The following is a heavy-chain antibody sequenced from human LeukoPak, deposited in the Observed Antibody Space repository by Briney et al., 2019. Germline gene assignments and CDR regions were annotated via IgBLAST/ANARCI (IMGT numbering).Heavy chain of an antibody. CDR3: AREPGAVNWFDP. CDR1: GYTFTSHG. CDR2: INPNSGGT. J-gene: IGHJ5*02. D-gene: IGHD1-14*01. V-gene: IGHV1-2*02. Sequence: ASVKVSCKPSGYTFTSHGITWVRQAPGQGLEWMGWINPNSGGTNYAQKFQGRVTMTRDTSISTAYMELSRLRSDDTAVYYCAREPGAVNWFDPWGQGTLVTVSS.